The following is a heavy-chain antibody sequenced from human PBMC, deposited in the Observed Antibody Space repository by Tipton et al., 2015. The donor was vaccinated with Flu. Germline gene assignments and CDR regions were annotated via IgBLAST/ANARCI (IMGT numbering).Heavy chain of an antibody. CDR2: IYTTGST. J-gene: IGHJ3*02. V-gene: IGHV4-4*07. Sequence: LRLSCIVSGDSIRSYYWSWIRQSPGKGLEWIGRIYTTGSTKYNPSLKSRVTISLDTSKNRFSLNLSSVTAADTAVYYCAREGPYSSAWYGLDAFDIWGQGTMVTVSS. CDR1: GDSIRSYY. D-gene: IGHD6-19*01. CDR3: AREGPYSSAWYGLDAFDI.